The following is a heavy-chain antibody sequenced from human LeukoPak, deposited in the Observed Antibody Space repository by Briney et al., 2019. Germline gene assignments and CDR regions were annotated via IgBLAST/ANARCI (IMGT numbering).Heavy chain of an antibody. CDR3: ARELPRIGGQTDATDI. CDR1: GFTSSGDW. D-gene: IGHD3-16*01. CDR2: SKNDGSST. V-gene: IGHV3-74*01. J-gene: IGHJ3*02. Sequence: GGSLRLSCAVSGFTSSGDWMHWVRQAPGKGLVWVSRSKNDGSSTSYADSVKGRFTISRDNAKNTLYLQMNSLRAEDTAVYYCARELPRIGGQTDATDIWGQGTMVTVS.